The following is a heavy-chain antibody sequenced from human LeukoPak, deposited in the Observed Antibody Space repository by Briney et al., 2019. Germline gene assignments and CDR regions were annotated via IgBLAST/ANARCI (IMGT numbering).Heavy chain of an antibody. D-gene: IGHD3-16*01. CDR2: IKQDGSEK. J-gene: IGHJ4*02. CDR3: AKDATFGGVMAMYYFDY. Sequence: GGSLRLSCAASGFTFSSYCMSWVRQAPGKGLEWVANIKQDGSEKYYVDSVKGRFTISRDNSKNTLYLQMNSLRAEDTAVYYCAKDATFGGVMAMYYFDYWGQGTLVTVSS. V-gene: IGHV3-7*03. CDR1: GFTFSSYC.